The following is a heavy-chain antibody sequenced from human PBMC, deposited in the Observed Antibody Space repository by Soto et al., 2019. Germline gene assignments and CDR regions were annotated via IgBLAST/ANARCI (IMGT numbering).Heavy chain of an antibody. CDR2: INHSGST. J-gene: IGHJ2*01. D-gene: IGHD3-10*01. CDR1: GGSFSGYY. V-gene: IGHV4-34*01. CDR3: ARRRGARGANWYFDL. Sequence: QVQLQQWGAGLLKPSETLSLTCAVYGGSFSGYYWSWIRQPPGKGLEWLGEINHSGSTNYNPSLKSRVTISVDTSKNQFSLKLSSVTAADTAGYYCARRRGARGANWYFDLWGRGTLVTVSS.